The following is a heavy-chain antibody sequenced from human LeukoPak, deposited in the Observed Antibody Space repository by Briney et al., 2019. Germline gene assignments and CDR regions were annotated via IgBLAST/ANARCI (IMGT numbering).Heavy chain of an antibody. J-gene: IGHJ6*02. CDR2: IIGSGGST. V-gene: IGHV3-23*01. CDR3: ARERITMVRGAKNYYYYYGMDV. D-gene: IGHD3-10*01. CDR1: GFTFSSYA. Sequence: GGSLRLSCGASGFTFSSYAMSWVRQAPGKGLEWVSAIIGSGGSTYYADSVKGRFTLSRDNSKNTLYLQMNSLRAEDTAVYYCARERITMVRGAKNYYYYYGMDVWGQGTTVTVSS.